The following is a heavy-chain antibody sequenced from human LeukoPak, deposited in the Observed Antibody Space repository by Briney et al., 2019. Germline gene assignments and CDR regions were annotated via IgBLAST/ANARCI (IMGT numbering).Heavy chain of an antibody. CDR3: AREVAAAGPDYFDY. D-gene: IGHD6-13*01. Sequence: PSETLSLTCTVFGGSISSYYWSWIRQPAGKGLEWIGRMYTSGSTNYNPSLKSRVTISVDTSKNQFSLKLSSVTAADTAVYYCAREVAAAGPDYFDYWGQGTLVTVSS. J-gene: IGHJ4*02. CDR1: GGSISSYY. CDR2: MYTSGST. V-gene: IGHV4-4*07.